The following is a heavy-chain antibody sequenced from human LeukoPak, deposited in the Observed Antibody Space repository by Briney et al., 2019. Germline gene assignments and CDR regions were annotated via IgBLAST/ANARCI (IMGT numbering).Heavy chain of an antibody. CDR1: GFTFSSYS. D-gene: IGHD3-10*01. J-gene: IGHJ6*02. CDR3: ARVAGIYYYYGMDV. Sequence: AGSLRLSCAASGFTFSSYSMNWVRQAPGKGLEWVSSISSSSSYIYYADSVKGRFTISRDNAKNSLYLQMNSLRAEDTAVYYCARVAGIYYYYGMDVWGQGTTVTVSS. CDR2: ISSSSSYI. V-gene: IGHV3-21*01.